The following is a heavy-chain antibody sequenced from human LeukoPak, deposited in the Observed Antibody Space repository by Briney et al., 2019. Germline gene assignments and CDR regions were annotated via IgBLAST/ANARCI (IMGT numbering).Heavy chain of an antibody. Sequence: ASVKVSCKASGYTFTVYYMHWVRQAPGQGLEWMGWIKPKSGGTNYAQKFQGTVTMTRYTSISTAYMELSRLRSDDTAVYYCAREPPSGTTVTTGHYSNDYWGQGTLVTVSS. J-gene: IGHJ4*02. CDR1: GYTFTVYY. D-gene: IGHD4-17*01. V-gene: IGHV1-2*02. CDR2: IKPKSGGT. CDR3: AREPPSGTTVTTGHYSNDY.